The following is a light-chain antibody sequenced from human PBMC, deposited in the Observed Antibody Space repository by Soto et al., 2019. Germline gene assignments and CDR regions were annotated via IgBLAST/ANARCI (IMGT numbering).Light chain of an antibody. J-gene: IGKJ1*01. CDR3: QQRSNWVRT. Sequence: EIVMTQPPATLSVSPGERATLSCGASQSVSSYLAWYQQKPGQAPRLLIYGASTRATGIPARFSGSGSGTEFTLTISSLQSEDFAVYYCQQRSNWVRTFGQGTKVDIK. V-gene: IGKV3-15*01. CDR1: QSVSSY. CDR2: GAS.